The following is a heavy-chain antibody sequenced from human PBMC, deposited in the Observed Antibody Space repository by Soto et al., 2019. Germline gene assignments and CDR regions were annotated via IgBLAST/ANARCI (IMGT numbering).Heavy chain of an antibody. D-gene: IGHD1-20*01. Sequence: GESLKISCKASGYDFSTYWIGWVRQMPGKGLEWMGIIYPGDSTTMYSPSFQGQVTISADKSITTAYLQWNSLRVDATALYYCTRETVAGITGLDYWGPGTLVTVSS. CDR2: IYPGDSTT. CDR1: GYDFSTYW. J-gene: IGHJ4*02. V-gene: IGHV5-51*01. CDR3: TRETVAGITGLDY.